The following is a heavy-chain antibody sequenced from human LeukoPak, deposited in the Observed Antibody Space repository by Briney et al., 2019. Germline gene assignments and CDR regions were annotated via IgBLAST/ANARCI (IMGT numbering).Heavy chain of an antibody. D-gene: IGHD1-26*01. V-gene: IGHV3-7*01. J-gene: IGHJ4*02. CDR2: IKQDGSEK. CDR3: VRDSIVGATDFDY. Sequence: GGSLRLSCAASGFTFSSYWMSWVRQAPGKGLEWVANIKQDGSEKYYVDSVKGRFTISRDNAKNSLYLQMNSLRAEDTAVYYCVRDSIVGATDFDYWGQGTLVTVSS. CDR1: GFTFSSYW.